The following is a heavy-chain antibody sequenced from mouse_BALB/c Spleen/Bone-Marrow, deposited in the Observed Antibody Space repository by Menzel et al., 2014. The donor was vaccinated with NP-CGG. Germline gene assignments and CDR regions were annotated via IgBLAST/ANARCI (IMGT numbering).Heavy chain of an antibody. CDR3: TRQRNWDHYAMDY. V-gene: IGHV5-6*02. D-gene: IGHD4-1*01. Sequence: DVKLVESGGDLVKPGGSLKLSCAASGFTFSTYGMSWVRQTPDKRLEWVATISSGGGYTYYPDSVKGRFTISSDNANNTLYLQMSSLKSEDTAMYYCTRQRNWDHYAMDYWGQGTSVTVSS. CDR1: GFTFSTYG. J-gene: IGHJ4*01. CDR2: ISSGGGYT.